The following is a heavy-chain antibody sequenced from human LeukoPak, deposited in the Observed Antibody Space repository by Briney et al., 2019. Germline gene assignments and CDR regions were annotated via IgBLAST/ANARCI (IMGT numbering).Heavy chain of an antibody. D-gene: IGHD6-19*01. J-gene: IGHJ4*02. CDR2: ISWDRGSI. Sequence: LAGGSLRLSCAASGLTFADYAMHWVRQAPGKCLGWVSGISWDRGSIGHADSVKGRFTISRDNAKNSLYLQMNSLRAENTALYYCAKDIIGRIAVASYFDYWGQGTLVTVSS. CDR3: AKDIIGRIAVASYFDY. V-gene: IGHV3-9*01. CDR1: GLTFADYA.